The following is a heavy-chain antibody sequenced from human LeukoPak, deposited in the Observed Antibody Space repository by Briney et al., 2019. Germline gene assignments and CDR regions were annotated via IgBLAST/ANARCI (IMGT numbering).Heavy chain of an antibody. D-gene: IGHD2-2*01. Sequence: GGSLRLSCAASGFTFSSYGMHWVRQAPGKGLEWEAVIWNDGSNKYYADSVKGRFTISRDNSKNTLYLQMNSLRAEDTAVYYCARGKYCSSTSCWDDAFDIWGQGTMVTVSS. J-gene: IGHJ3*02. CDR2: IWNDGSNK. CDR1: GFTFSSYG. CDR3: ARGKYCSSTSCWDDAFDI. V-gene: IGHV3-33*01.